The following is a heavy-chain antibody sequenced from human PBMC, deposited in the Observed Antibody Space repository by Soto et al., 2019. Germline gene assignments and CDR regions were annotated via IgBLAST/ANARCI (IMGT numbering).Heavy chain of an antibody. CDR3: ARTSYSSSPFYYFMDV. V-gene: IGHV4-31*03. D-gene: IGHD6-6*01. CDR2: IYYSGYT. Sequence: ASETLSLTCSVSGGSLNSDGFYWSWIRQLPGKGLEWMGYIYYSGYTYYNPSLQSRITMSVDASKNQLTLRLRSVTAADTAVYYCARTSYSSSPFYYFMDVWGQGTTVTV. J-gene: IGHJ6*02. CDR1: GGSLNSDGFY.